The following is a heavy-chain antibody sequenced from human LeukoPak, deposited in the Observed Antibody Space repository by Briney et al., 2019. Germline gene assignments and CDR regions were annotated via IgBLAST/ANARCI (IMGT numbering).Heavy chain of an antibody. Sequence: GASVKVSCKASGGTFSSYAISWVRQAPGQGLEWMGGIIPIFGTANYAQKFQGRVTITTDESTSTAYMELSSLRSEDTAVYYCARGKGDCSSTSCYLDYWGQGTLVTVSS. CDR3: ARGKGDCSSTSCYLDY. V-gene: IGHV1-69*05. CDR1: GGTFSSYA. D-gene: IGHD2-2*01. CDR2: IIPIFGTA. J-gene: IGHJ4*02.